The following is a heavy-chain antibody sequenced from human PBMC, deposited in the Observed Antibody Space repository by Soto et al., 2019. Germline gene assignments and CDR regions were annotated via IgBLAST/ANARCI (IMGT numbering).Heavy chain of an antibody. CDR1: GGSISSGDYY. Sequence: QVQLQESGPGLVKPSQTLSLTCTVSGGSISSGDYYWSWIRQPPGKGLEWIGYIYYSGSTYYNPSLKRRVTISVDPSKNQFSLKLSSVTAADTAVYYCARSLGYCSSTSCYIYGDAFDIWGQGTMVTVSS. V-gene: IGHV4-30-4*01. CDR2: IYYSGST. J-gene: IGHJ3*02. D-gene: IGHD2-2*02. CDR3: ARSLGYCSSTSCYIYGDAFDI.